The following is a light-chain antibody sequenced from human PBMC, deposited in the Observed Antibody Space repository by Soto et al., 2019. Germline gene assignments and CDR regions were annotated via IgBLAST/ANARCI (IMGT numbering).Light chain of an antibody. CDR3: NSYTSSSTHV. Sequence: QSALTQPASVSGSPGQSIPISCTGSSSDVGGHNHVSWYQQHPGKAPKIIIYEVGNRPSGVSNRFSGSKSGNTAFLTISGVQAEDEADYYCNSYTSSSTHVFGTGTKVTVL. V-gene: IGLV2-14*01. CDR2: EVG. CDR1: SSDVGGHNH. J-gene: IGLJ1*01.